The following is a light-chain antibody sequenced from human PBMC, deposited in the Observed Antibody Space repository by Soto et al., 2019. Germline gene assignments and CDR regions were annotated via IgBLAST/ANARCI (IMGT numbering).Light chain of an antibody. Sequence: IVLTQSPGTLSLSPGERATLSCRASHSVSSTYLAWYQQKPGQAPRLLIYGASTRATGIPARFTGSGSGTEFILTITSLQSEDSAVYYCQEYNTWPWTFGQGTKVDIK. V-gene: IGKV3-15*01. CDR3: QEYNTWPWT. CDR1: HSVSSTY. J-gene: IGKJ1*01. CDR2: GAS.